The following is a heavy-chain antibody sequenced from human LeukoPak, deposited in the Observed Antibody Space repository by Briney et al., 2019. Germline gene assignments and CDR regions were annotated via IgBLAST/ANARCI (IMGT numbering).Heavy chain of an antibody. V-gene: IGHV1-18*01. D-gene: IGHD2-2*01. J-gene: IGHJ6*02. CDR1: GYTFTSYG. Sequence: ASVKVSCKASGYTFTSYGISWVRQAPGQGLEWMGWVSTYNGNTKYAQKFQGWVTMTRDTSISTAYMELSRLRSDDTAVYYCARDFVVVVPAAKYYYYYGMDVWGQGTTVTVSS. CDR3: ARDFVVVVPAAKYYYYYGMDV. CDR2: VSTYNGNT.